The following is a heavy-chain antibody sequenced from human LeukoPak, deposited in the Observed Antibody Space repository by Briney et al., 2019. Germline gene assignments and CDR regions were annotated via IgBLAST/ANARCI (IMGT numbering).Heavy chain of an antibody. CDR2: INHSGST. CDR1: GGSFSGYY. J-gene: IGHJ3*02. V-gene: IGHV4-34*01. D-gene: IGHD4-17*01. CDR3: ARGKRRMTTVTTTHAFDI. Sequence: SETLSLTCAVYGGSFSGYYWSWIRQPPGKGLEWIGEINHSGSTNYNPSLKSRVTTSVDTSKNQFSLKLSSVTAADTAVYYCARGKRRMTTVTTTHAFDIWGQGTMVTVSS.